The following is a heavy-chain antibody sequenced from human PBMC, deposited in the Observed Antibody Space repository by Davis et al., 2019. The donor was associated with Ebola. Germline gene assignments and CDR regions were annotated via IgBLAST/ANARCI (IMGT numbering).Heavy chain of an antibody. J-gene: IGHJ5*02. CDR1: GFTFGDYW. Sequence: PGGSLRLSCAASGFTFGDYWMTWVRQAPGKGLEWVGKIKYDGSDKYYVDSVKGRFTISRDNAKNSLYLHINSLGAEDTAVYYCAKDSGWQMSPWGQGTLVTVSS. CDR2: IKYDGSDK. D-gene: IGHD6-25*01. V-gene: IGHV3-7*01. CDR3: AKDSGWQMSP.